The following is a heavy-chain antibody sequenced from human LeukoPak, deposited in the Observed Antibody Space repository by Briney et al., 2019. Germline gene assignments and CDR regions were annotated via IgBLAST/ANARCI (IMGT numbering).Heavy chain of an antibody. CDR1: GFIFSNYE. D-gene: IGHD3-10*01. V-gene: IGHV3-48*03. CDR2: ISSSGNTI. J-gene: IGHJ6*02. CDR3: ARGGGYYGSGSLHYYYYGMDV. Sequence: PGGSLRLSCAASGFIFSNYEMTWVRQAPGKGLEWVSYISSSGNTIYYADSVKGRFTISRDNAKNSLYLQMNSLRAEDTAVYYCARGGGYYGSGSLHYYYYGMDVWGQGTTVTVSS.